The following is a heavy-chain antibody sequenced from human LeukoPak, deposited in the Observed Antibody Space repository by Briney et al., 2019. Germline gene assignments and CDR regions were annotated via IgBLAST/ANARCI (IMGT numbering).Heavy chain of an antibody. Sequence: PSQTLSLTCTVSGGSISSGGYYWSWIRQPPGKGLEWIGYIYHSGSTYYNPSLKSRVTISVDRSKNQFSLKLSSVTAADTAVYYCARDGPSPGWGIPFDAFDIWGQGTMVTVSS. J-gene: IGHJ3*02. CDR3: ARDGPSPGWGIPFDAFDI. CDR2: IYHSGST. D-gene: IGHD3-16*01. V-gene: IGHV4-30-2*01. CDR1: GGSISSGGYY.